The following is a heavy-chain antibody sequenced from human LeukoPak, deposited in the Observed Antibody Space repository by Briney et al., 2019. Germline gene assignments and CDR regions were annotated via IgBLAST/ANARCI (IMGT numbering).Heavy chain of an antibody. CDR1: GFTFSNYW. Sequence: GGSLRLSCAASGFTFSNYWMHWVRQAPGKGLVWVSRINSDGSSTSYADSVKGRFTISRDNAKNTLYLQMNSLRAEDTALYYCAKFFLPYLAGGTGSRWGQGTLVTVSS. J-gene: IGHJ4*02. CDR3: AKFFLPYLAGGTGSR. CDR2: INSDGSST. D-gene: IGHD3-10*01. V-gene: IGHV3-74*01.